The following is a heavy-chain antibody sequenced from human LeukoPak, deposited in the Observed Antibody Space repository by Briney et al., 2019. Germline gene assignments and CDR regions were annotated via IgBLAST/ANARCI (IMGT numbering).Heavy chain of an antibody. CDR3: ARDPPYSSSTLDV. CDR1: GDSVSNNGAA. J-gene: IGHJ6*02. V-gene: IGHV6-1*01. D-gene: IGHD2-21*01. Sequence: SQTLSLTCAISGDSVSNNGAAWNWIRQSPSRGLEWLGRTYYRSKWYYEYAVSVKSRINISPDTSKNQFSLQLNSVTPGDTAVYHCARDPPYSSSTLDVWGQGTTVTVSS. CDR2: TYYRSKWYY.